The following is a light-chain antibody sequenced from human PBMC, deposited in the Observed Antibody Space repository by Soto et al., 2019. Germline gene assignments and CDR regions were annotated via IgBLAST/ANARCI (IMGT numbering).Light chain of an antibody. CDR2: GAS. V-gene: IGKV3-20*01. J-gene: IGKJ4*01. CDR1: QSASSSY. CDR3: QQYGSSPLT. Sequence: EIVLTQSPGTLSLSPGERATLSCRASQSASSSYLAWYQQKPGPAPRLLIYGASSRATGIPDRFSGSGSGTDFTLTISRLEPEDFAVYYCQQYGSSPLTFGGG.